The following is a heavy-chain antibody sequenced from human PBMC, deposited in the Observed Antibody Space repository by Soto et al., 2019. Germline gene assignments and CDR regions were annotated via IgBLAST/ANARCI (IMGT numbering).Heavy chain of an antibody. D-gene: IGHD2-15*01. Sequence: QVQLVQSGAEVKKPGASVKVSCKASGYTFTSYGISWVRQAPGQGLEWMGWISAYNGNTNYAQKLQGRVTMTTDTSTSTAYMELRSLRSDDTAVYYCARPETPITDCSGGSGHPYGMDVWGQGTTVTVSS. CDR3: ARPETPITDCSGGSGHPYGMDV. V-gene: IGHV1-18*01. J-gene: IGHJ6*02. CDR2: ISAYNGNT. CDR1: GYTFTSYG.